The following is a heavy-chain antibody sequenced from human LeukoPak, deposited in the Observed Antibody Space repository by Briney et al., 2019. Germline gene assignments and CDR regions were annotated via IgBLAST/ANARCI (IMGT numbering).Heavy chain of an antibody. CDR2: ISGSGGST. CDR3: ANHGTYYYDSSGYYWD. J-gene: IGHJ4*02. V-gene: IGHV3-23*01. Sequence: GGSLRLSCAASGFTFSSYAMSWVRQAPGKGLEWVSAISGSGGSTYYADSVKGRFAISRDNSKNTLYLHMNSLRAEDTAVYYCANHGTYYYDSSGYYWDWGQGTLVTVSS. D-gene: IGHD3-22*01. CDR1: GFTFSSYA.